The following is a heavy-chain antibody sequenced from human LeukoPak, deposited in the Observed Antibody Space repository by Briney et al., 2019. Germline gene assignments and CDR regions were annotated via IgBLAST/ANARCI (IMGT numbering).Heavy chain of an antibody. CDR2: ISGSGGST. D-gene: IGHD6-13*01. Sequence: GGSLRLSCAASGFTFSSYAMSWVRQAPGKGLEWVSAISGSGGSTYYADSVKGRFTISRDNSKNTLYLQMNSLRAEGTAVYYYAKDLWSAAAGIQWFDPWGQGTLVTVSP. J-gene: IGHJ5*02. V-gene: IGHV3-23*01. CDR1: GFTFSSYA. CDR3: AKDLWSAAAGIQWFDP.